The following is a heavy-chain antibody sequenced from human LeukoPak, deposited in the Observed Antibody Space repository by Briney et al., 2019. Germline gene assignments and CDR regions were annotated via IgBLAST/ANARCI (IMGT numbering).Heavy chain of an antibody. Sequence: ASVKVSCKASGYTFTGYYMHWVRQAPGQGLEWMGWINPNSGGTNYAQKFQGRVTMTRDTSISTAYMELRSLRSDDTAVYYCARVIFSGYYYLDYWGQGTLVTVSS. CDR1: GYTFTGYY. CDR3: ARVIFSGYYYLDY. CDR2: INPNSGGT. D-gene: IGHD3-22*01. V-gene: IGHV1-2*02. J-gene: IGHJ4*02.